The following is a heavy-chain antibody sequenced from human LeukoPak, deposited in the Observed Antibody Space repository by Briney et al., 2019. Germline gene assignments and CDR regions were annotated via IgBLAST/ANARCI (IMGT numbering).Heavy chain of an antibody. CDR2: TYYSGST. CDR1: GGSISSSSYS. CDR3: ARQREEGGGPDAFDI. J-gene: IGHJ3*02. D-gene: IGHD2-15*01. V-gene: IGHV4-39*01. Sequence: SETLSLTCTVSGGSISSSSYSWGWIRQPPGKGLEWIGSTYYSGSTYYNPSLKSRVTISVDTSKNQFSLKLSSVTAADTAVYYCARQREEGGGPDAFDIWGQGTMVTVSS.